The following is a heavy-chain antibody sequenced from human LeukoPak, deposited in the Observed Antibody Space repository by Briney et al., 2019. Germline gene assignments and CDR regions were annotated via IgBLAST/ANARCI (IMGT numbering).Heavy chain of an antibody. J-gene: IGHJ5*02. Sequence: PGGSLRLSCAASGFTFSSYAMHWVRQAPGKGLEWVAVISFDGSNKYYADSVKGRLTISRDNLKNTLYLQMNSLGAEDTAVYFCAKEVKAATNWFDPWGQGTLVTVSS. V-gene: IGHV3-30-3*01. CDR3: AKEVKAATNWFDP. D-gene: IGHD6-25*01. CDR2: ISFDGSNK. CDR1: GFTFSSYA.